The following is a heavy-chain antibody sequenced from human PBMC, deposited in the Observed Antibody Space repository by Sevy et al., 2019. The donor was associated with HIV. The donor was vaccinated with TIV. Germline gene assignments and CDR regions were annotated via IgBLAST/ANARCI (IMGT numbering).Heavy chain of an antibody. CDR2: IRSKAYSGKT. J-gene: IGHJ6*03. D-gene: IGHD6-13*01. CDR1: GFTFDDYA. CDR3: TKNIRDLVPYYYYYMDV. Sequence: GGSLRLSCTGSGFTFDDYAVSWVRQAPGKGLEWVGFIRSKAYSGKTACGASVKGRFSISRDDSKNTAYLQLSSLETEDTAVYYCTKNIRDLVPYYYYYMDVWGKGTTVTVSS. V-gene: IGHV3-49*04.